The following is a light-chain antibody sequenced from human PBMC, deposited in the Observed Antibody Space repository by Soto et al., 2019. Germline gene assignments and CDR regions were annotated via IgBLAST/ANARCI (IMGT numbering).Light chain of an antibody. J-gene: IGKJ5*01. CDR2: AAS. V-gene: IGKV1-39*01. CDR1: QSIEKY. CDR3: QQTYSSLQH. Sequence: DFPMTQSPSSLSASVGDRVTITCRASQSIEKYLNWYQQKPGKAPRLLMSAASDLQSGVPSRFSGSGSATEFTLTISNVQPEDFATYYCQQTYSSLQHFGQGTRLEIK.